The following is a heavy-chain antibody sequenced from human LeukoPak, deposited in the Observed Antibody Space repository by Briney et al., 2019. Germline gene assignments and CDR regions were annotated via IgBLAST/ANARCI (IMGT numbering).Heavy chain of an antibody. CDR1: GGTFSSYA. J-gene: IGHJ4*02. Sequence: EASVKVSCKASGGTFSSYAISWVRQAPGQGLEWMGGIIPIFGTANYAQKFQGRVTITADESTSTAYMELSSPRSEDTAVYYCARALTYGDYVFDYWGQGTLVTVSS. CDR2: IIPIFGTA. CDR3: ARALTYGDYVFDY. V-gene: IGHV1-69*13. D-gene: IGHD4-17*01.